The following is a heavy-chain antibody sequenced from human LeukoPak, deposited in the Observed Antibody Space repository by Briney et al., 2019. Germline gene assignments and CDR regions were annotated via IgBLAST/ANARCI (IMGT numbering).Heavy chain of an antibody. D-gene: IGHD2-21*01. V-gene: IGHV3-49*04. J-gene: IGHJ4*02. Sequence: GGSLRLSCTTSGFTFSDYAMSWVRQAPGRGLEWVSFIRSRTYGGTTEYAASVRGRFTISSDDSRSIAYLQMNSLRTEDTAVYYCIRDFAYCGGGSCFDSYYFDYWGQGTLVTVSS. CDR1: GFTFSDYA. CDR3: IRDFAYCGGGSCFDSYYFDY. CDR2: IRSRTYGGTT.